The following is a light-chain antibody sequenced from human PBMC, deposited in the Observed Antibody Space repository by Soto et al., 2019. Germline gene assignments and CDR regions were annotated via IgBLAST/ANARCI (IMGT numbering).Light chain of an antibody. CDR3: SSYAGGNNWV. J-gene: IGLJ3*02. V-gene: IGLV2-8*01. CDR1: SSDISGHNY. Sequence: QSALTQPPSASGSPGQSVTISCTGASSDISGHNYVSWYQQHPGKAPKLMIYEVSKRPSWVPDRFSASNSGNTDSLTVSGLQAEDEADYYCSSYAGGNNWVFGGGTKLTVL. CDR2: EVS.